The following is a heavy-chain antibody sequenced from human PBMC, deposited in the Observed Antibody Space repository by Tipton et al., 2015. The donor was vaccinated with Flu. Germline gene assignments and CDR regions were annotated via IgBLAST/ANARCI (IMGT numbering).Heavy chain of an antibody. J-gene: IGHJ1*01. Sequence: TLSLTCTVSGDSINSYYWSWIRQPPGKGLEWIGYIYYSGSTNYNPSLKSRLIISVDTSKNLFSLKLSSMTAADTAVYYCARGSSWYLHFQHWGQGTLVTVSS. D-gene: IGHD6-13*01. CDR2: IYYSGST. CDR1: GDSINSYY. V-gene: IGHV4-59*01. CDR3: ARGSSWYLHFQH.